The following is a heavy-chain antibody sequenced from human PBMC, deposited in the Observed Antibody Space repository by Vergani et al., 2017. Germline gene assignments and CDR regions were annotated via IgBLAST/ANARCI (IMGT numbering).Heavy chain of an antibody. CDR2: SARYPST. J-gene: IGHJ4*02. Sequence: EVQLVESGGGLVQPGGSLRLSCAASGFTVSSNYMTWVRQAPGKGLEWVSAISARYPSTYYADSVKGRFTISRDNSKNMLYLQMNSLRAEDTAVYYCARDCSSTSCLDYWGQGTLVTVSS. CDR1: GFTVSSNY. V-gene: IGHV3-66*02. D-gene: IGHD2-2*01. CDR3: ARDCSSTSCLDY.